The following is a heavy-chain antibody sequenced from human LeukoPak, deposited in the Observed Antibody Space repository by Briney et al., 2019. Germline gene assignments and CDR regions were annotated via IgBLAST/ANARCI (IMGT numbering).Heavy chain of an antibody. Sequence: GASLRLSCAASGFTFSSYAMTWVRQAPGKGLEWVSAIGGSGGTINYADSVKGRFAISRDNSKNTLYLQMNSLRAEDTAVYYCAKGPTYSSSWCRIDYWGQGTLVTVSS. D-gene: IGHD6-13*01. CDR2: IGGSGGTI. V-gene: IGHV3-23*01. CDR1: GFTFSSYA. J-gene: IGHJ4*02. CDR3: AKGPTYSSSWCRIDY.